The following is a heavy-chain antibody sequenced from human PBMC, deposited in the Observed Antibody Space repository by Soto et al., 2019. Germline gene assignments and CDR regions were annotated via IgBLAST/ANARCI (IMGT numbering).Heavy chain of an antibody. D-gene: IGHD2-15*01. J-gene: IGHJ3*01. Sequence: QVQLQQSGPGLVRPSQTLSLTCAISGGSVSSNYSPWNWIRQSASRGLEWFGRTYYRSKWYNDYAVSMKSRFAISTDTSKQHLYLHLNSLTPEDRAVYYCACEDGNDACDLGGQGTLVAVSS. CDR3: ACEDGNDACDL. V-gene: IGHV6-1*01. CDR1: GGSVSSNYSP. CDR2: TYYRSKWYN.